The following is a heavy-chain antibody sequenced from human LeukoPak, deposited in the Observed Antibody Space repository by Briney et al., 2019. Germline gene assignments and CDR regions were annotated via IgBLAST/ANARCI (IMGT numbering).Heavy chain of an antibody. CDR1: GGTFSSYA. Sequence: SVKVSCKAPGGTFSSYAISWVRQAPGQGLEWMGGIIPIFGTANYAQKFQGRGTITADESTSTAYMELSSLRSEDTAVYYCARGRRLYYFDYWGQGTLVTVSS. CDR2: IIPIFGTA. D-gene: IGHD3-22*01. J-gene: IGHJ4*02. V-gene: IGHV1-69*13. CDR3: ARGRRLYYFDY.